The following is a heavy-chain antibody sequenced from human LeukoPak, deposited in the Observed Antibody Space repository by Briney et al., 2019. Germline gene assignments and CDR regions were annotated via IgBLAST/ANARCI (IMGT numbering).Heavy chain of an antibody. CDR1: GGSISSYY. Sequence: SETLSLTCTVSGGSISSYYWSWIRQPPGKGLEWIGYIYYSGSTNYNPSLKSRVTISVDTSKNQFSLKLSSVTAADTAVYYCAGGLAWQLSGSTLDYWGQGTLVTVSS. CDR2: IYYSGST. V-gene: IGHV4-59*01. J-gene: IGHJ4*02. CDR3: AGGLAWQLSGSTLDY. D-gene: IGHD2/OR15-2a*01.